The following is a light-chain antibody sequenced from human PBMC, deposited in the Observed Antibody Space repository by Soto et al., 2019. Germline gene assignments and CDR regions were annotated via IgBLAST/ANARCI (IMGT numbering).Light chain of an antibody. CDR3: GTWDSSLSAYV. Sequence: QSALTQPPSVSAAPGQKGTISCSGSSSNIGNNYVSWYQQLPGTAPKLLIYENNKRPSGIPDRFSGSKSGTSATLGITGLQTGDEADYYCGTWDSSLSAYVFGTGTTVPVL. CDR1: SSNIGNNY. V-gene: IGLV1-51*02. J-gene: IGLJ1*01. CDR2: ENN.